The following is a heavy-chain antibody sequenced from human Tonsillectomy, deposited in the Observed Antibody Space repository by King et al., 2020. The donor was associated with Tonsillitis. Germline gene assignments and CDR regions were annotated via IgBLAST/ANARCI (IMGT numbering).Heavy chain of an antibody. Sequence: VQLVESGGGVAQPGKSLRLSCAASESSFRSYGIHWVRQAPGKGLEWVAVISYDGSNQQYADSVKGRVTISGDESKNTVYLQMNSLRVDGTAVYYCAKDSYYSAVWYSGWLGPWGQGALVSVSS. D-gene: IGHD6-19*01. CDR1: ESSFRSYG. J-gene: IGHJ5*02. V-gene: IGHV3-33*03. CDR3: AKDSYYSAVWYSGWLGP. CDR2: ISYDGSNQ.